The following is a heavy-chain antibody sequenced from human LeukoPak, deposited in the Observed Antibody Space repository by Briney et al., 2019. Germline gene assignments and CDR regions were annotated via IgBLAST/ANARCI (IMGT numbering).Heavy chain of an antibody. D-gene: IGHD5-18*01. CDR1: GYTFTSYD. J-gene: IGHJ6*02. CDR2: MNPNSGNT. CDR3: AKRRDTAMVRDYYYYYGMDV. Sequence: GASVKVSCKAPGYTFTSYDINWVRQATGQGLEWMGWMNPNSGNTGYAQKFQGRVTMTRNTSISTAYMELSSLRSEDTAVYYCAKRRDTAMVRDYYYYYGMDVWGQGTTVTVSS. V-gene: IGHV1-8*01.